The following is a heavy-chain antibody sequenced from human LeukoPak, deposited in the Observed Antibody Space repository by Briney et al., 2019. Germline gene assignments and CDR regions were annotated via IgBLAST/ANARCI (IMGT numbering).Heavy chain of an antibody. CDR1: GGSISGYY. CDR2: IYYSGST. Sequence: SETLSLTCTVSGGSISGYYWSWIRQPPGKGLEWIGYIYYSGSTNYNPSLKSRVTISVDTSKNQFSLKLSSVTAADTAVYYCARDQTGMNWFDPWGQGTLVTVSS. CDR3: ARDQTGMNWFDP. V-gene: IGHV4-59*01. J-gene: IGHJ5*02.